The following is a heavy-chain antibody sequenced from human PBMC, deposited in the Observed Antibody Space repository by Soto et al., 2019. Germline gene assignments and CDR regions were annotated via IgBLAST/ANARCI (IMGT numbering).Heavy chain of an antibody. V-gene: IGHV4-39*01. J-gene: IGHJ4*02. Sequence: QLQQSDPGLVKPSETLSLTCTVSGGSITISSYYWGWIRTPQGKGLEWIGIIYYSGSTYYNPSLKSRVTISVDTSKNQFSLKLSSVTAADTAVYYCARLRLQLLYYFDYWGQGTLVTVSS. D-gene: IGHD5-18*01. CDR3: ARLRLQLLYYFDY. CDR2: IYYSGST. CDR1: GGSITISSYY.